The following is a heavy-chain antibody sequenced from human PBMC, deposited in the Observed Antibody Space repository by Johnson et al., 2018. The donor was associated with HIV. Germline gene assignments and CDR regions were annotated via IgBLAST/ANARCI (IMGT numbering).Heavy chain of an antibody. D-gene: IGHD4-17*01. J-gene: IGHJ3*02. CDR2: IYSGGST. CDR1: GFTVSSNY. V-gene: IGHV3-66*02. Sequence: VQLVESGGGLVQPGGSLRLSCAASGFTVSSNYMSWVRQAPGKGLEWVSVIYSGGSTYYEDSVKGRFTISRDNSKNTLYLQMHSLRAEDTAVYYCASHRDVAPGEGVAFDIWGQGTMVTVSS. CDR3: ASHRDVAPGEGVAFDI.